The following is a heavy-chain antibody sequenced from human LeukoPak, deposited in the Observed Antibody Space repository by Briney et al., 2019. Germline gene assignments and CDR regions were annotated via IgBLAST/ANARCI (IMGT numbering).Heavy chain of an antibody. V-gene: IGHV3-9*01. CDR1: GFIFDDHG. CDR2: ISWSSGII. Sequence: PGRSLILSCAASGFIFDDHGMHWVRQAPGKGLEWVSGISWSSGIIGYADSVKGRFTISRDNAKNSLDLRMESLRAEDTAVYYCAKDTGSPADAITMEDNAFDIWGQGTMVTVSS. J-gene: IGHJ3*02. D-gene: IGHD3-3*01. CDR3: AKDTGSPADAITMEDNAFDI.